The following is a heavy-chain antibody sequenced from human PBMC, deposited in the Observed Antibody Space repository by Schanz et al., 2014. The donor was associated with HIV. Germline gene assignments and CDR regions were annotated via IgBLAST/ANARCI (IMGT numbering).Heavy chain of an antibody. CDR2: INTASGGT. CDR1: GGTFRVYA. Sequence: QVQLVQSGAEVKKPGSSVKVSCKTFGGTFRVYAISWVRQAPGQGLEWMGWINTASGGTETAHQFQDRLTLTTQTSTGTAYMELRSLRSDDTAVYYCASDLSVYSSSSSVWGQGTTVTVSS. CDR3: ASDLSVYSSSSSV. J-gene: IGHJ6*02. V-gene: IGHV1-69*06. D-gene: IGHD6-13*01.